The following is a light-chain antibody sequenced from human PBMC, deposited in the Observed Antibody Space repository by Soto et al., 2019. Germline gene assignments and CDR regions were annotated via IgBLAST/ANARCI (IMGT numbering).Light chain of an antibody. J-gene: IGKJ4*01. CDR3: QQYQSFSLT. Sequence: IQMTQSPSTLSASVGDRVTITCRASQSINNWLAWYQQKPGKAPKLLIYKTSNLESGVPSRFSGSGSGTEFSLTISSLQPDDFATYCCQQYQSFSLTFGGGTKVDIK. CDR1: QSINNW. V-gene: IGKV1-5*03. CDR2: KTS.